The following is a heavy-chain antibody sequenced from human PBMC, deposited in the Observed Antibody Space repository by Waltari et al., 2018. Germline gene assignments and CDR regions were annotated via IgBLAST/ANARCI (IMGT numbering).Heavy chain of an antibody. Sequence: QMQLVQSGPKVKKPGTSVKVSCKASGFTFTSSAVQWVRQARGQRLEWIGWIVVGSGNTNYAQKFQERVTITRDMSTSTAYMELSSLRSEDTAVYYCATHGPPITMIVVVTNYYGMDVWGQGTTVTVSS. J-gene: IGHJ6*02. V-gene: IGHV1-58*01. D-gene: IGHD3-22*01. CDR3: ATHGPPITMIVVVTNYYGMDV. CDR1: GFTFTSSA. CDR2: IVVGSGNT.